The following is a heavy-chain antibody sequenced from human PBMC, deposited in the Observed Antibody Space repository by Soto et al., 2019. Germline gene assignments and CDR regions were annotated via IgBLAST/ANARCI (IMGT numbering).Heavy chain of an antibody. J-gene: IGHJ4*02. CDR3: ARSPEATVTAFDY. CDR1: GGSISSGGYY. CDR2: IYYSGST. Sequence: QVQLQESGPGLVKPSQTLSLTCTVSGGSISSGGYYWSWIRQHPGKGLEWIGYIYYSGSTYYNPSLKSRVTISEDTSKTPFSLKLSSVTAADTAVYYCARSPEATVTAFDYWGQGTLVTVSS. D-gene: IGHD4-17*01. V-gene: IGHV4-31*03.